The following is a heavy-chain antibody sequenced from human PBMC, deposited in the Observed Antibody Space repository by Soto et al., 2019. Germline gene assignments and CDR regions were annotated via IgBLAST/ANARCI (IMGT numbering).Heavy chain of an antibody. CDR1: VDTLACYY. V-gene: IGHV1-46*01. D-gene: IGHD2-15*01. CDR2: INPIFGTA. J-gene: IGHJ3*02. Sequence: ASVQVTCQESVDTLACYYMRRVRQAPGQGLEWMGWINPIFGTANYAQKFQGRVTVTRDTSTSTVYVELSSLRSEDTAVYYCARELLKDAVDSWGQGTMVTVSS. CDR3: ARELLKDAVDS.